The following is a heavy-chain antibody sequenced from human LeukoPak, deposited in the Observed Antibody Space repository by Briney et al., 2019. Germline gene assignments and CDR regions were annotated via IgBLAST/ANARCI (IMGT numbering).Heavy chain of an antibody. CDR3: ARAVRGSYGPDLMVNFDY. J-gene: IGHJ4*02. Sequence: PSETLSLTCTVSGGSISSSSYYWGWIRQPPGKGLEWIGSIYYSGSTYYNPSLKSRVTISVDTSKNQFSLKLSSVTAADTAVYYCARAVRGSYGPDLMVNFDYWGQGTLVTVSS. CDR2: IYYSGST. D-gene: IGHD1-26*01. V-gene: IGHV4-39*07. CDR1: GGSISSSSYY.